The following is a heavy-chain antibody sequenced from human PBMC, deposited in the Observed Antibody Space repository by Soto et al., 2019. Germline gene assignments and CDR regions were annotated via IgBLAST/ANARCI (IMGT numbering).Heavy chain of an antibody. J-gene: IGHJ3*02. D-gene: IGHD3-9*01. Sequence: ASVKVSCKASGYNSIGYYMHWVRQGPGQEPEWMGWINPNSGGTNYAQKFQGRVTMTRDTSISTASMELSRLTYDDTAVYYCARDSYYDILTGYSRNAFDIWG. CDR3: ARDSYYDILTGYSRNAFDI. CDR2: INPNSGGT. CDR1: GYNSIGYY. V-gene: IGHV1-2*02.